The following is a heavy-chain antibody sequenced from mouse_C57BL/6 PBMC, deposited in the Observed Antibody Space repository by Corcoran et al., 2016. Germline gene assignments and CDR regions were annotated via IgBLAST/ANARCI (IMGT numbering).Heavy chain of an antibody. CDR1: GYTFTDYY. J-gene: IGHJ2*01. Sequence: EVQLQQSGPELVKPGASVKISCKASGYTFTDYYMNWVKQNHGKSLEWIGDINPNNGGTSYNQKFKGKATLTVDKSSSTAYMELRSLTSEDSAVYYCAAGTGNYWGQGTTLTVSS. CDR2: INPNNGGT. CDR3: AAGTGNY. D-gene: IGHD4-1*01. V-gene: IGHV1-26*01.